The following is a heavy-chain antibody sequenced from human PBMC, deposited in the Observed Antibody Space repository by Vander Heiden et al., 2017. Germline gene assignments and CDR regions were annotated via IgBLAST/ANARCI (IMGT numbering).Heavy chain of an antibody. CDR2: ISAGGYST. CDR1: GFTFSSYA. V-gene: IGHV3-23*01. D-gene: IGHD1-26*01. CDR3: AKDWSSFDY. J-gene: IGHJ4*02. Sequence: EVQLLESGGGLVPPGGSLRLAREASGFTFSSYAMTWVRQAPGKGLEWVSGISAGGYSTDYADSVKGRFTISRDNSKNTLYLEMNSLRAEDTAVYYCAKDWSSFDYWGQGSLVTVSS.